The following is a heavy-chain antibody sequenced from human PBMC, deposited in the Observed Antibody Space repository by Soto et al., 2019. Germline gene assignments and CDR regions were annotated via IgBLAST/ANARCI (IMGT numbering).Heavy chain of an antibody. CDR3: ASMRRAFDI. Sequence: GGSLRLSCAASGFTFSSYAMHWVRQAPGKGLEWVAVISYDGSNKYYADSVKGRFTISRDNSKNTLYLQMNSLRAEDTAVYYCASMRRAFDIWGQGTMVTVSS. V-gene: IGHV3-30*04. D-gene: IGHD3-16*01. J-gene: IGHJ3*02. CDR2: ISYDGSNK. CDR1: GFTFSSYA.